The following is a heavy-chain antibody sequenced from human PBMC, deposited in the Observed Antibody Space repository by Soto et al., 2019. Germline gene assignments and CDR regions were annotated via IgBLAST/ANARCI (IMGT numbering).Heavy chain of an antibody. V-gene: IGHV4-61*01. Sequence: QVQLQESGPGLVKPSETLSLTCIVSGDSVSSDNYYLTWIRQPPGKGLEWIGYISSSGSTYYNPSLKSRVTISVDTSRNQFSLRLTSVTAADTAVYYCARDTRGYSRAFDYWGQGTLVTVSS. CDR1: GDSVSSDNYY. D-gene: IGHD5-18*01. CDR3: ARDTRGYSRAFDY. CDR2: ISSSGST. J-gene: IGHJ4*02.